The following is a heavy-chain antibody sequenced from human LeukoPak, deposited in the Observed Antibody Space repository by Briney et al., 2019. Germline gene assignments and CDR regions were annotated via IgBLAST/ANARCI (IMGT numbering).Heavy chain of an antibody. CDR3: AKDLGRTYCTNGVCYSTPPDY. CDR2: IWYDGSNK. V-gene: IGHV3-33*06. J-gene: IGHJ4*02. D-gene: IGHD2-8*01. CDR1: GFTFSSYG. Sequence: GGSLRLSCAASGFTFSSYGMNWVRQAPGKGLEWVAVIWYDGSNKYYADSVKGRFTISRDNSKNTLYLQMNSLRAEDTAVYYCAKDLGRTYCTNGVCYSTPPDYWGQGTLVTVSS.